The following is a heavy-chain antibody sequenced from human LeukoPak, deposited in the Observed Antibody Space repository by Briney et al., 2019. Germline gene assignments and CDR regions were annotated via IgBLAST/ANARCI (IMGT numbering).Heavy chain of an antibody. Sequence: ASVKVSCKTSGFTFRDYAIGWVRHVPGQGLEWMGWISGYNDNTNFAQRLQDRISMATDTSTDTAYMTLRSLRSDDTAVYFCARVHRPYNIGLMDYWGQGTQITVSS. J-gene: IGHJ4*02. CDR2: ISGYNDNT. CDR1: GFTFRDYA. CDR3: ARVHRPYNIGLMDY. D-gene: IGHD6-25*01. V-gene: IGHV1-18*01.